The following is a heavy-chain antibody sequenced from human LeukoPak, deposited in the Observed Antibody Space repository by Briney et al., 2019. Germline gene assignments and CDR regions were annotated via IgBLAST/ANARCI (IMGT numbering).Heavy chain of an antibody. D-gene: IGHD3-10*01. CDR1: GYTLTELS. J-gene: IGHJ4*02. CDR3: ATDQKDGSGSLAY. CDR2: FDPEDGET. V-gene: IGHV1-24*01. Sequence: ASVKVSCKVSGYTLTELSMHWVRQAPGKGLEWMGGFDPEDGETIYAQKFQGRVTMTEDTSTDTAYMELSGLRSEDTAVYYCATDQKDGSGSLAYWGQGTLVTVSS.